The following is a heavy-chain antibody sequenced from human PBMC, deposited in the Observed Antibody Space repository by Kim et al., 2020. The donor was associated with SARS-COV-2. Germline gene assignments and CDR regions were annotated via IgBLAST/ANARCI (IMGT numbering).Heavy chain of an antibody. CDR2: INAGNGNT. CDR3: ARGYCSSTSCLIFDY. V-gene: IGHV1-3*01. Sequence: ASVKVSCKASGYTFTSYAMHWVRQAPGQRLEWMGWINAGNGNTKYSQKFQGRVTITRDTSASTAYMELSSLRSEDTAVYYCARGYCSSTSCLIFDYWGQGTLVTVSS. CDR1: GYTFTSYA. D-gene: IGHD2-2*01. J-gene: IGHJ4*02.